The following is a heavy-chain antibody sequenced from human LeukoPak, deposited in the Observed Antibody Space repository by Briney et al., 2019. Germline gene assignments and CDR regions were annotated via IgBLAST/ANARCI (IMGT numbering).Heavy chain of an antibody. Sequence: GGSLRLSCAASGFTFSNSEMNWVRQAPGKGLEWLSFISITGGTTHYAVSVKGRFTLSRDNAQSSLFLQMNNLRAEDTAVYYCGRLTAYYSDYWGQGTLVTVSS. V-gene: IGHV3-48*03. CDR2: ISITGGTT. CDR1: GFTFSNSE. J-gene: IGHJ4*02. CDR3: GRLTAYYSDY.